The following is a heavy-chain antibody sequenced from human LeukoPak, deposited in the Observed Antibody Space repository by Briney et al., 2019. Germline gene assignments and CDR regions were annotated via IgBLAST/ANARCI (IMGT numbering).Heavy chain of an antibody. CDR2: IYPGDSDT. D-gene: IGHD2-15*01. Sequence: GKSLKISCKGSEYSLTSYWIGWVRQMPGKGLEWMGIIYPGDSDTRYSPSFQGQVTISADRSISTAYLQWSSLKASDTAMYYCARCSGGSCYVGWFDPWGQGTLVTVSS. J-gene: IGHJ5*02. V-gene: IGHV5-51*01. CDR1: EYSLTSYW. CDR3: ARCSGGSCYVGWFDP.